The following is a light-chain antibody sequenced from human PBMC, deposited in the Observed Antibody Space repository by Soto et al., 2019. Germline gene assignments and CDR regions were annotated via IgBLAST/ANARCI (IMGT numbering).Light chain of an antibody. V-gene: IGKV3D-20*02. CDR2: DVS. Sequence: EVVMPQSPGTLSLSPGEISTLSCRASQSVSRNYLSWYQQKPGHAPSLLIYDVSSRATGIPDSLSGSGSGTEFTLTISSIEPEDFAVYYCQQRSNWLTFGGGTKVDIK. CDR1: QSVSRNY. J-gene: IGKJ4*01. CDR3: QQRSNWLT.